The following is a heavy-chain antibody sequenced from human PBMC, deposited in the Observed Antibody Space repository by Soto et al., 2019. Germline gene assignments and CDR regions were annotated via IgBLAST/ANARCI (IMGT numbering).Heavy chain of an antibody. D-gene: IGHD6-19*01. V-gene: IGHV3-11*01. CDR2: ISSSGSTI. J-gene: IGHJ4*02. CDR3: ARGRRDSVWYYDY. Sequence: QVQLVASGGGLVKPGGSLRLSCAASGFTFSDYYMSWIRQAPGKGLKWVSYISSSGSTIHYADSVKGRFTISRDNAKNSLYLQMNSLRAEDTAMYYCARGRRDSVWYYDYWGQGTLVTVSS. CDR1: GFTFSDYY.